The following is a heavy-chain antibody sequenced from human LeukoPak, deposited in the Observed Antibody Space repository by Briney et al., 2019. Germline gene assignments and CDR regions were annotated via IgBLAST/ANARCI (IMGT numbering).Heavy chain of an antibody. Sequence: GGSQRLSCTPSGFTFGDYAMSWARHAPGRGLEWVGFIRSRAYGGTKEYAASVKGRFTISRDDSKSLAYLQMNSLKTEDTAVYYCTRFTYDFWSGCDYWGQRSLVAVSS. J-gene: IGHJ4*02. CDR3: TRFTYDFWSGCDY. CDR1: GFTFGDYA. D-gene: IGHD3-3*01. CDR2: IRSRAYGGTK. V-gene: IGHV3-49*04.